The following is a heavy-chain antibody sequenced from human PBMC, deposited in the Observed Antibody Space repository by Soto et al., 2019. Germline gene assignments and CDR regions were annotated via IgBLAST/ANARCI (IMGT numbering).Heavy chain of an antibody. J-gene: IGHJ4*02. CDR2: ISSSSSYI. CDR3: ARDDARTDFWSGYTSYYFDY. CDR1: GFTFSSYS. D-gene: IGHD3-3*01. Sequence: GSLRLSCAASGFTFSSYSMNWVRQAPGKGLEWVSSISSSSSYIYYADSVKGRFTISRDNAKNSLYLQMNSLRAEDTAVYYCARDDARTDFWSGYTSYYFDYWGQGTLVTVSS. V-gene: IGHV3-21*01.